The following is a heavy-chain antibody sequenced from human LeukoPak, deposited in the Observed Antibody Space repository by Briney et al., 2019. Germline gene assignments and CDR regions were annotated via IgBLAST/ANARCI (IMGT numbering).Heavy chain of an antibody. CDR3: AKDLGRMVRGLMMNAFDI. J-gene: IGHJ3*02. D-gene: IGHD3-10*01. CDR2: ISGSGGST. Sequence: GGSLRLSCAASGFTFSSYAMSWVRQAPGKGLEWVSAISGSGGSTYYADSVKGRFTISRDNSKSTLYLQMNSLRAEDTAVYYCAKDLGRMVRGLMMNAFDIWGQGTMVTVSS. CDR1: GFTFSSYA. V-gene: IGHV3-23*01.